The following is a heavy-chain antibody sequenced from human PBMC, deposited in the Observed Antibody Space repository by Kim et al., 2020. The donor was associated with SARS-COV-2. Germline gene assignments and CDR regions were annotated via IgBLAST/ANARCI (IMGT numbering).Heavy chain of an antibody. CDR1: GGSIITINW. CDR3: ARHGYHSFDY. D-gene: IGHD5-12*01. J-gene: IGHJ4*02. V-gene: IGHV4-4*02. CDR2: IYHTGST. Sequence: SETLSLTCAVSGGSIITINWWSWIRQTPGKGLEWIGEIYHTGSTNYNPSLKSRVTMSVDKSKNQFSLRLDSVTAADTAVYYCARHGYHSFDYWGQGTLATVSS.